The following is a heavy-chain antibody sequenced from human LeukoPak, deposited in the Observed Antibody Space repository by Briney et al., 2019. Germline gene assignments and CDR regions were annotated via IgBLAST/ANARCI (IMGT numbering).Heavy chain of an antibody. D-gene: IGHD5-12*01. CDR2: IYHGGST. V-gene: IGHV4-38-2*01. Sequence: SETLSLTCAVSGYSISSGYYWGWIRQPPGKGLEWIGSIYHGGSTYYNPSLKSRVTISVDTSKNQFSLKLSSVTAADTAVYYCARRYYSGSTCYFDYWGQGTLVTVSS. CDR3: ARRYYSGSTCYFDY. CDR1: GYSISSGYY. J-gene: IGHJ4*02.